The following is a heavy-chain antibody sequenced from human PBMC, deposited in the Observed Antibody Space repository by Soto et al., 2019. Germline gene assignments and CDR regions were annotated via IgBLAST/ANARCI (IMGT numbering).Heavy chain of an antibody. CDR3: TRERSEYYYDSSGPYRDAFDV. J-gene: IGHJ3*01. V-gene: IGHV3-49*03. CDR1: GFTFGDYA. Sequence: GGSLRLSCTASGFTFGDYAMSWFRQAPGKGLEWVGSIRSKAYGGTTEYAASVKGRFTISRDDSKSIAYLQMNSLKTEDTAVYYCTRERSEYYYDSSGPYRDAFDVWGQGTMVTVS. CDR2: IRSKAYGGTT. D-gene: IGHD3-22*01.